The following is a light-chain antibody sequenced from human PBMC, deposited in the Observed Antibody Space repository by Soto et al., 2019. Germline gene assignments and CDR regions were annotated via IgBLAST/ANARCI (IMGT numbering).Light chain of an antibody. CDR1: SSNIGNNY. V-gene: IGLV1-51*02. CDR2: ENN. Sequence: QAVVTQPPSVSAAPGQKVTISCSGSSSNIGNNYVSWYLQVPGTAPKLLIYENNKRPSGIPDRFSGSKSGTSATLGITGLQTGDEADYYCGTWDSSLSAGVFGGGTKLTVL. J-gene: IGLJ2*01. CDR3: GTWDSSLSAGV.